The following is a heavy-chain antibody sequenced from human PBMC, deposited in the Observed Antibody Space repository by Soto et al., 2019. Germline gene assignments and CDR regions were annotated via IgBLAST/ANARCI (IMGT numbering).Heavy chain of an antibody. CDR3: AREGVAAPYYYYGMDV. V-gene: IGHV4-59*01. D-gene: IGHD2-15*01. Sequence: SETLSLTCTVSGDSIRSYYWSWIRQPPGKGLEWIGYISYTGSTHYNPSLKSRVTISADTSKNQFSLKLSSVTTADTALYYCAREGVAAPYYYYGMDVWGQGPTVTVS. J-gene: IGHJ6*02. CDR2: ISYTGST. CDR1: GDSIRSYY.